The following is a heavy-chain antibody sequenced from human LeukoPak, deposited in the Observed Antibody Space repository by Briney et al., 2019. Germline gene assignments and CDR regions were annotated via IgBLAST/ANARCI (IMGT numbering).Heavy chain of an antibody. V-gene: IGHV4-59*01. D-gene: IGHD6-19*01. CDR1: GGSINSYY. CDR2: AYYSGIT. CDR3: GRRASIAVSRYFYNYYRDV. Sequence: PSETLSLTCSVSGGSINSYYWSWLRQPPGKGLEWIGHAYYSGITNYIPSLKSRATISVDTSKKQLSLKLSSITAADTAVYYGGRRASIAVSRYFYNYYRDVWGKGTTVTVSS. J-gene: IGHJ6*03.